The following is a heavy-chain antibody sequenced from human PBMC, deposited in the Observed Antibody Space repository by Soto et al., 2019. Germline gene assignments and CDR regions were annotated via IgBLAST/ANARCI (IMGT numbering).Heavy chain of an antibody. V-gene: IGHV3-33*01. Sequence: QVQLEESGGGVVQPGRSLRLSCEASGFTFNTYSMHWVRQPPGKGLEWLAAIWYDGTQKYYADSVKGRFIISRDNSKKTLYLAMNRLRAEDTAVYYCARAVGTTVTGLWHFDSWGQGTLVTVSS. CDR1: GFTFNTYS. J-gene: IGHJ4*02. CDR3: ARAVGTTVTGLWHFDS. D-gene: IGHD4-17*01. CDR2: IWYDGTQK.